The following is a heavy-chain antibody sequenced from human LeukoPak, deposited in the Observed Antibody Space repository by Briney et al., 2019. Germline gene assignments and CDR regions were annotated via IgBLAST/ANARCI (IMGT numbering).Heavy chain of an antibody. CDR1: GFTFNRYA. CDR3: AKLKGYYDSSGYWDY. V-gene: IGHV3-23*01. J-gene: IGHJ4*02. D-gene: IGHD3-22*01. CDR2: ISGCGGST. Sequence: GGSLRLFCAASGFTFNRYAMSWVRQAPGKGLEWVSAISGCGGSTYYADSVKGRFTISRDNSKNTLYLQMNSLRAEDTAVYYCAKLKGYYDSSGYWDYWGQGTLVTVSS.